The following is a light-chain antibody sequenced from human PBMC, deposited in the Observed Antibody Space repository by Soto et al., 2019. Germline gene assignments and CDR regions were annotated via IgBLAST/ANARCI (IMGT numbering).Light chain of an antibody. V-gene: IGLV3-1*01. CDR2: QDS. J-gene: IGLJ2*01. Sequence: SSELTQPPSVSVSPGQTASITCSGDKLGDKYAYWYQQKPGQSPVLVIYQDSKWPSGIPERFSGSNSGNTATLTISGTQAMDEADYYCQAWDSSTGVFGGGTKLTVL. CDR1: KLGDKY. CDR3: QAWDSSTGV.